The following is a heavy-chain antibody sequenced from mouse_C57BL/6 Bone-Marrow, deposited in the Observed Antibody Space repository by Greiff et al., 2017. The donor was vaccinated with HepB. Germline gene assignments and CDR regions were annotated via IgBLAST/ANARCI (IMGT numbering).Heavy chain of an antibody. CDR3: ARHAGSNYVRFAY. Sequence: VQLKESGGDLVKPGGSLKLSCAASGFTFSSYGMSWVRQTPDKRLEWVATISSGGSYTYYPDSVKGRFTISRDNAKNTLYLQMSSLKSEDTAMYYCARHAGSNYVRFAYWGQGTLVTVSA. J-gene: IGHJ3*01. D-gene: IGHD2-5*01. V-gene: IGHV5-6*01. CDR1: GFTFSSYG. CDR2: ISSGGSYT.